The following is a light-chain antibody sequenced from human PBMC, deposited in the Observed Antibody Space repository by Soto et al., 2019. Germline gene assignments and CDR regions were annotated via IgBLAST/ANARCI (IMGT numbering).Light chain of an antibody. Sequence: DFLMTQSPSTLSASVGDRVTITCRASQSISDRLAWYQQKPGNAPKLLIYKASSLQSGVPSRFSGSGSGTEFTLTITSLQPDDFAMYYCQKYNSYRWTFGQGTKVEIK. CDR2: KAS. V-gene: IGKV1-5*03. CDR3: QKYNSYRWT. J-gene: IGKJ1*01. CDR1: QSISDR.